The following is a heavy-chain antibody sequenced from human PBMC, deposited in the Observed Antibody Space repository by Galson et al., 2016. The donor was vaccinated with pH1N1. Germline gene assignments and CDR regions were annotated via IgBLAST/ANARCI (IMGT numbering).Heavy chain of an antibody. D-gene: IGHD5-24*01. V-gene: IGHV4-30-4*08. Sequence: TLSLTCTVSGGSISNDYYYWSWIRQPPGKGVEWIGYIYYSGTTYYNPSLKSRVTISIDTSKNQFSLKVTSVTAADTAVYYCARVGATMTATGAFDMWGQGIMVTVYS. CDR2: IYYSGTT. J-gene: IGHJ3*02. CDR1: GGSISNDYYY. CDR3: ARVGATMTATGAFDM.